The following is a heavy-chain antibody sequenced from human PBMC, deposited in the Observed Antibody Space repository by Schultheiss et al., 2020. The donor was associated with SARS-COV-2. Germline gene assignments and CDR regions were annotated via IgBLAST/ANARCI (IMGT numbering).Heavy chain of an antibody. Sequence: GGSLRLSCAASGFTFSSYEMNWVRQAPGKGLEWVSSISSSSSYIYYADSVKGRFTISRDNAKNSLYLQMNSLRAEDTAVYYCAREMAPTAPLYYYYGMDVWGQGTTVTVSS. CDR2: ISSSSSYI. J-gene: IGHJ6*02. CDR1: GFTFSSYE. D-gene: IGHD1-14*01. CDR3: AREMAPTAPLYYYYGMDV. V-gene: IGHV3-21*01.